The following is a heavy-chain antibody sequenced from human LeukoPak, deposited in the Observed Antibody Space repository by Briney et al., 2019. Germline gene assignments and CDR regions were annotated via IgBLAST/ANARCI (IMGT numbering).Heavy chain of an antibody. V-gene: IGHV1-2*02. CDR2: INPNSGGT. CDR1: GYTFTGYY. CDR3: ARDSYSSSWYSGLNWFDP. D-gene: IGHD6-13*01. Sequence: ASVKVSCKASGYTFTGYYMHWVRQAPGQGLEWMGWINPNSGGTNYAQKFQGRVTMTRDTSISTAYMELSRLRSDDTAVYYCARDSYSSSWYSGLNWFDPWGQGTLVTVSS. J-gene: IGHJ5*02.